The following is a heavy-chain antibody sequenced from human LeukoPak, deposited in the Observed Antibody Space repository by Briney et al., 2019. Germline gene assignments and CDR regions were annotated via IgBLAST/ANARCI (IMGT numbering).Heavy chain of an antibody. CDR1: GFTFSSYG. V-gene: IGHV3-33*01. J-gene: IGHJ4*02. CDR3: ARVSSVGASRSYYFDY. Sequence: PGRSLRLSCAASGFTFSSYGTHWVRQAPGKGLEWVAVIWYDGSNKYYADSVKGRFTISRDNSKNTLYLQMNSLRAEDTAVYYCARVSSVGASRSYYFDYWGQGTLVTVSS. CDR2: IWYDGSNK. D-gene: IGHD1-26*01.